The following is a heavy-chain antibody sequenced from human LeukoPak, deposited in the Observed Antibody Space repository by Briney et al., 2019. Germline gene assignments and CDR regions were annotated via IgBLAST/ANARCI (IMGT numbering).Heavy chain of an antibody. Sequence: SETLSLTCTVSGGSISSGGYYWSWIRQHPGKGLEWIGYIYYSRSTYYNPSLKSRVTISVDTSKNQFSLKLSSVTAADTAVYYCARAGGRGMYYFDYWGQGTLVTVSS. D-gene: IGHD3-16*01. CDR2: IYYSRST. CDR1: GGSISSGGYY. V-gene: IGHV4-31*03. J-gene: IGHJ4*02. CDR3: ARAGGRGMYYFDY.